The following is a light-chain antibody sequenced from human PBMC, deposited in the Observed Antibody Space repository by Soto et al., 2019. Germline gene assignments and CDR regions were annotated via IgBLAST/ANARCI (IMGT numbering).Light chain of an antibody. CDR3: QHYNSYSEA. V-gene: IGKV1-5*03. CDR1: QTISSW. J-gene: IGKJ1*01. CDR2: KAS. Sequence: DIQMTQSPSTLSGSVGDRVTITCRASQTISSWLAWYQQKPGKAPKLLIYKASTLKSGVPSRFSGSGSGTEFTLTISSLQPDAFANYSCQHYNSYSEAFGQGTKVDIK.